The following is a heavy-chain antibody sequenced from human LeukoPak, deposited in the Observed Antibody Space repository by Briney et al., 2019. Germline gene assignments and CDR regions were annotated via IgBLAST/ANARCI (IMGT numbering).Heavy chain of an antibody. V-gene: IGHV3-53*01. CDR3: ARATYCSGGSCYAFDP. D-gene: IGHD2-15*01. Sequence: PGGSLRLSCAASGFTVSSYYMSWVRQAPGKGLEWVSVIYSGGSTYYTDSVKGRFTISRDNSKNTLYLQMNNLRAEDTAVYYCARATYCSGGSCYAFDPWGQGILVTVSS. CDR2: IYSGGST. J-gene: IGHJ5*02. CDR1: GFTVSSYY.